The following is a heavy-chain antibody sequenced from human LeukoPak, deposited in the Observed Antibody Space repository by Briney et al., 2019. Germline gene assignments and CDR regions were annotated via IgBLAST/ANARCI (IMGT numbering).Heavy chain of an antibody. D-gene: IGHD5-24*01. V-gene: IGHV3-74*01. CDR3: ARARWYSCDY. J-gene: IGHJ4*02. CDR2: DGSGT. Sequence: GGSLRLSCAVSGFTFSGHWMFWVRQAPGKGLEWVASDGSGTGYTDSVKGRFTVSRDNARNTLYLQMNSLRAEDTAVYYCARARWYSCDYWGQGTLVTVSS. CDR1: GFTFSGHW.